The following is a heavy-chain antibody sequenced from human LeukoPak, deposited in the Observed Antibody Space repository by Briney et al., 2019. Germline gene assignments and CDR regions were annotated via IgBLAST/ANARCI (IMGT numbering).Heavy chain of an antibody. CDR3: ARTRLSCDC. J-gene: IGHJ4*02. CDR1: GFTFSSYW. CDR2: INLDGREK. D-gene: IGHD2/OR15-2a*01. Sequence: GGSLRLSCAASGFTFSSYWMTWVRQAPGKGLEWVASINLDGREKNYVDSVEGRFAISRDNAKKSLFLQMNSLRDEDTAVYYCARTRLSCDCWGQGTLVTVSS. V-gene: IGHV3-7*01.